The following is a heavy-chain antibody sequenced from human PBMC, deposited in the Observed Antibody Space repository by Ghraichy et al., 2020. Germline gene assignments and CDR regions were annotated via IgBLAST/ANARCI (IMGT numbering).Heavy chain of an antibody. CDR2: IYYSGST. J-gene: IGHJ1*01. Sequence: SETLSLTCTVSGGSISSYYWSWIRQPPGKGLEWIGYIYYSGSTNYNPSLKSRVTISVDTSKNQFSLKLSSVTAADTAVYYCARGDDCSSTSCFPGQAAEYVQDWGQGTLVTVSS. CDR1: GGSISSYY. V-gene: IGHV4-59*08. D-gene: IGHD2-2*01. CDR3: ARGDDCSSTSCFPGQAAEYVQD.